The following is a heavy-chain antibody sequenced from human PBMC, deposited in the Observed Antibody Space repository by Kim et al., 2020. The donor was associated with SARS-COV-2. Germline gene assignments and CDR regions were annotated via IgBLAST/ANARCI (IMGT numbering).Heavy chain of an antibody. V-gene: IGHV1-46*01. J-gene: IGHJ4*02. CDR1: GYTFTSYW. CDR3: ARAWDQNFDF. D-gene: IGHD1-26*01. CDR2: INPSSANT. Sequence: ASVKVSCKASGYTFTSYWIHWVRQAPGQGLEWMGMINPSSANTRYAQSFQDRVTTTSDTSTSTASMELSSLTSEDTAVYYCARAWDQNFDFWGQGTLVTVSS.